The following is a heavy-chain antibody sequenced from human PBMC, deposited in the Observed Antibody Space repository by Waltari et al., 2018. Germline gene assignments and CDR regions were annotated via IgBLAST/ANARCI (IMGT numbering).Heavy chain of an antibody. CDR2: INHSGST. CDR3: ASGYSYGSYYWYFDL. V-gene: IGHV4-34*01. CDR1: GGSFSGYY. J-gene: IGHJ2*01. D-gene: IGHD5-18*01. Sequence: QVQLQQWGAGLLKPSETLSLTCAVYGGSFSGYYWSWIRQPPGKGLEWIREINHSGSTNYNPSLKSRVTISVDTSKNQFSLKLSSVTAADTAVYYCASGYSYGSYYWYFDLWGRGTLVTVSS.